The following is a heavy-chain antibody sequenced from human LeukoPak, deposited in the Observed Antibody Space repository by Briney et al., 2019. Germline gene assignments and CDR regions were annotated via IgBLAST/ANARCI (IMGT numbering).Heavy chain of an antibody. CDR1: GESFSGYY. J-gene: IGHJ6*02. D-gene: IGHD2-2*01. V-gene: IGHV4-34*01. CDR2: INHSGST. CDR3: ARGRCSSTSCFYYYYYGMDV. Sequence: PSETLSLTCAVYGESFSGYYWSWIRQPPGKGLEWIGEINHSGSTNYNPSLKSRVTMSVDTSKNQFSLKLSSVTAADTAVYYCARGRCSSTSCFYYYYYGMDVWGQGTTATVSS.